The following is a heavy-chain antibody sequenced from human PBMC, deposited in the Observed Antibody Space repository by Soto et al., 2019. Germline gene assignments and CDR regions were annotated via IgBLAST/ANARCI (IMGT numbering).Heavy chain of an antibody. J-gene: IGHJ3*02. D-gene: IGHD4-17*01. CDR1: GYTFTSYY. CDR3: ARDDYGGNAGDAFDI. Sequence: GASVKVSCKASGYTFTSYYMHWVRQAPGQGLEWMGIINPSGGSTSYAQKFQGRVTMTRDTSTSTVYMELSSLRSEDTAVYYCARDDYGGNAGDAFDIWGQGTMVTVS. V-gene: IGHV1-46*01. CDR2: INPSGGST.